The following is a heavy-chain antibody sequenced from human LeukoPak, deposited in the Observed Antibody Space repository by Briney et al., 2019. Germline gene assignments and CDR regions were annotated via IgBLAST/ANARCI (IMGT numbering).Heavy chain of an antibody. Sequence: SETLSLTCAVYGGSFSGYYWSWIRQPPGKGLEWIGEINHSGSTNYNPSLKSRVTISVDTSKNQFSLKLSSVTAADTAVYYCARGGYSAAADHYYYYGMDVWGQGTTVTVSS. CDR3: ARGGYSAAADHYYYYGMDV. CDR1: GGSFSGYY. J-gene: IGHJ6*02. CDR2: INHSGST. D-gene: IGHD6-13*01. V-gene: IGHV4-34*01.